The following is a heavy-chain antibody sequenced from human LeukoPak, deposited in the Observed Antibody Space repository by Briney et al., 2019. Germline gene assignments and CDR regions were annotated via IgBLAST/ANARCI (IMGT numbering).Heavy chain of an antibody. Sequence: GGSLRLSCAASGFTFSRYWMNWVRQAPGKGLEWVATIKGDGSELAYVDSVKGRFTISRDNTKNSLYLQLNSLRVEDTAVYYCAGRPTGYSSGYIHWGQGTLVTVSS. J-gene: IGHJ4*02. CDR1: GFTFSRYW. CDR3: AGRPTGYSSGYIH. V-gene: IGHV3-7*03. D-gene: IGHD5-18*01. CDR2: IKGDGSEL.